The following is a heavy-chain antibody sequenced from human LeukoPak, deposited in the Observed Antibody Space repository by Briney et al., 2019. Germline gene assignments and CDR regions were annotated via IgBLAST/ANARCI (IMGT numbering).Heavy chain of an antibody. CDR3: AKGASLGQWLAN. J-gene: IGHJ4*02. CDR1: GFNFSTYG. CDR2: IWYDGSNK. Sequence: GGSLRLSCAASGFNFSTYGMHWVRQAPGKGLEWVAVIWYDGSNKYYADSVKGRFTISRDNSKNTLYLQMNSLRAEDTAVYYCAKGASLGQWLANWGQGTLVTVSS. D-gene: IGHD6-19*01. V-gene: IGHV3-33*06.